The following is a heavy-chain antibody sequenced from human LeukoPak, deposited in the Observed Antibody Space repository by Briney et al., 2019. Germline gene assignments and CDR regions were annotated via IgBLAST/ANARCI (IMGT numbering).Heavy chain of an antibody. CDR2: ISVRAGTI. V-gene: IGHV3-48*03. CDR1: GFGFGQSE. D-gene: IGHD3-22*01. CDR3: AKDFPHYYEVPHGMDV. J-gene: IGHJ6*02. Sequence: GGALRLSCAASGFGFGQSEMKWVRQAPGKGLEWIAYISVRAGTIYYADSAEGRFTISRDDAKNSLYLQMNGPRVEDTAIYYCAKDFPHYYEVPHGMDVWGQGTTVTV.